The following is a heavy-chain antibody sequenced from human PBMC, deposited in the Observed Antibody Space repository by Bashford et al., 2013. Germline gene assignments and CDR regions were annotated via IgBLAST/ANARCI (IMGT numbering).Heavy chain of an antibody. CDR2: VNPSASGT. CDR3: AREKDYYDSTGYYYSYYGMDV. CDR1: RYTFTNYY. V-gene: IGHV1-46*01. D-gene: IGHD3-22*01. J-gene: IGHJ6*02. Sequence: ASVKVSCKASRYTFTNYYIHWVRQAPGQGPEWLGLVNPSASGTTYARKFQGRVVLTGDPSTSTVYMELSSLRSEDTAVYYCAREKDYYDSTGYYYSYYGMDVWGQGTTVTVSS.